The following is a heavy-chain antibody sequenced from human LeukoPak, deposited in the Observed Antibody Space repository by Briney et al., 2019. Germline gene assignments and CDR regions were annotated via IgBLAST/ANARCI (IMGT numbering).Heavy chain of an antibody. V-gene: IGHV4-59*01. J-gene: IGHJ4*02. CDR3: ARYDSRGGHFDY. D-gene: IGHD3-22*01. CDR2: ICYSGST. CDR1: GGSISSYY. Sequence: SETLSLTCTVSGGSISSYYWSWIRQPPGKGLEWIGYICYSGSTNYNPSLKSRVTISVDASKNQFSLKLSSVTAAETAVYYCARYDSRGGHFDYWGQGTLVTVSS.